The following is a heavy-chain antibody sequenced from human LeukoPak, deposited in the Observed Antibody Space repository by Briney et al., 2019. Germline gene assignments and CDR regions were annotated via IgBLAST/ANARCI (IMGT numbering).Heavy chain of an antibody. J-gene: IGHJ5*02. CDR3: ARTGGAGSPSDT. Sequence: RGSLRLSCAASGFIFSDYYMTWIRQAPGKGLEWVSYISSSDGITYYADSVEGRFTISRDNAKNSLYLEMNSLRDDDTAVYFCARTGGAGSPSDTWGQGTLVTVSS. CDR2: ISSSDGIT. V-gene: IGHV3-11*01. CDR1: GFIFSDYY. D-gene: IGHD3-10*01.